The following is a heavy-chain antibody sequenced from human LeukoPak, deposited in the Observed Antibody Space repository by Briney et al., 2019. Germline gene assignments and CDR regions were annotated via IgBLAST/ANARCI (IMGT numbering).Heavy chain of an antibody. D-gene: IGHD6-13*01. CDR3: ASLRPRQQLVVDS. J-gene: IGHJ4*02. CDR2: ISSSGSTK. V-gene: IGHV3-48*03. CDR1: GFTFSSYE. Sequence: GGSLTLSCEASGFTFSSYEMNWVRQAPGKGLAWVSYISSSGSTKYYADSVKGRFTISRDNAMHSLYLQMNSLRVEDTAVYYCASLRPRQQLVVDSWGQGTLVAVYS.